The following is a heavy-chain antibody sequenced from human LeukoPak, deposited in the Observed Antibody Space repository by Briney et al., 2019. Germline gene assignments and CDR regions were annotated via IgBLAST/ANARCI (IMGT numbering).Heavy chain of an antibody. V-gene: IGHV1-8*03. CDR3: ARLVKYSSGWWDY. CDR2: MNPNSGNT. J-gene: IGHJ4*02. Sequence: GASVKVSCKASGYTFTSYDINWVRQATGQGLEWMGWMNPNSGNTGYAQKFQGRVTITRNTSISTAYMELSSLRSEDTAVYYCARLVKYSSGWWDYWGQGTLVTVSS. D-gene: IGHD6-19*01. CDR1: GYTFTSYD.